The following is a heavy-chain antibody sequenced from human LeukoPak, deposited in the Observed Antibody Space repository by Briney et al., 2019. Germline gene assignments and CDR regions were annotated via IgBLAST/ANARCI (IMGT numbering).Heavy chain of an antibody. Sequence: GGSLRISCAASGFMFDDYAMHWVRQVPGRGLEWVSLISRDGVSSFYADSVRGRFTISRDNNNNSLSLQMHSLTTEDTAFYYCAREQFSHTSNYFDNWGQGILVTVSS. CDR1: GFMFDDYA. CDR3: AREQFSHTSNYFDN. J-gene: IGHJ4*02. D-gene: IGHD5-24*01. CDR2: ISRDGVSS. V-gene: IGHV3-43*02.